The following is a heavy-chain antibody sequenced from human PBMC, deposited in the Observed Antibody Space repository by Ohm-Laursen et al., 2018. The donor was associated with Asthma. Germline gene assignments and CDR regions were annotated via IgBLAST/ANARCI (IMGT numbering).Heavy chain of an antibody. CDR2: IYYSGST. CDR3: ARDSGYSSSWYTFDY. D-gene: IGHD6-13*01. CDR1: GGSISSYY. Sequence: SETLSLTCPVSGGSISSYYWSWIRQPPGKGLEWIGYIYYSGSTNYNPSLKSRVTISVDTSKNQFSLKLSSVTAADTAVYYCARDSGYSSSWYTFDYWGQGTLVTVSS. V-gene: IGHV4-59*01. J-gene: IGHJ4*02.